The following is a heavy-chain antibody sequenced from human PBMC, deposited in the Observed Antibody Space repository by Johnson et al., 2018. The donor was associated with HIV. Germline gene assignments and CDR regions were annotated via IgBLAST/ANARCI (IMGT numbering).Heavy chain of an antibody. D-gene: IGHD3-22*01. CDR1: GFTFSSYA. J-gene: IGHJ3*02. CDR3: ARDQDWGYYDSTAFDI. Sequence: QVQLVESGGGVVQPGRSLRLSCAASGFTFSSYAMHWVRQAPGKGLEWVAVISYDGSNKYYADSVKGRFTISRDNSKNTVYLQMSSLRAEDTAVDHCARDQDWGYYDSTAFDIWGQGTMVTVSS. V-gene: IGHV3-30-3*01. CDR2: ISYDGSNK.